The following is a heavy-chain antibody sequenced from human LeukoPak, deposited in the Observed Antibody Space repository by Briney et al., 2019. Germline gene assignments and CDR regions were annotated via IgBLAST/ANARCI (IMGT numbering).Heavy chain of an antibody. CDR3: ARRLDNYYDSSGYLNYFDY. J-gene: IGHJ4*02. V-gene: IGHV5-51*01. CDR2: IYPGDSDT. D-gene: IGHD3-22*01. CDR1: GYIFTSYW. Sequence: GESLQISCKGSGYIFTSYWIGWVRHMPGKGLEWMGIIYPGDSDTRYSPSFQGQVTISADKSISTAYLQWSSLKASDTAMYYCARRLDNYYDSSGYLNYFDYWGQGTLVTVSS.